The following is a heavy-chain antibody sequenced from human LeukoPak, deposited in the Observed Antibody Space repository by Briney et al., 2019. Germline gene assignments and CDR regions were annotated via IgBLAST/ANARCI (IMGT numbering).Heavy chain of an antibody. CDR1: GYTFTSYG. CDR3: ARDLNDILTGYVDY. V-gene: IGHV1-18*01. J-gene: IGHJ4*02. Sequence: ASVTVSCKASGYTFTSYGISWVRQAPGQGLEWMGWISAYNGNTNYAQKLQGRVTMTTDTSTSTAYMELRSLRSDDTAVYYCARDLNDILTGYVDYWGQGTLVTVSS. CDR2: ISAYNGNT. D-gene: IGHD3-9*01.